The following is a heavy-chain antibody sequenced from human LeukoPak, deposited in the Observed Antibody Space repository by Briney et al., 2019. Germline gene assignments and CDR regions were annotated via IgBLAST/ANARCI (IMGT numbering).Heavy chain of an antibody. CDR2: IYTSGST. CDR1: GGSISSYY. J-gene: IGHJ5*02. Sequence: SETLSLTCTFSGGSISSYYWSWIRQPAGKGLEWIGRIYTSGSTNYNPSLKSRVTMSVDTSKNQFSLKLSSVTAADTAVYYCARDRGASSIAAAGNLNWFDPWGQGTLVTVSS. D-gene: IGHD6-13*01. V-gene: IGHV4-4*07. CDR3: ARDRGASSIAAAGNLNWFDP.